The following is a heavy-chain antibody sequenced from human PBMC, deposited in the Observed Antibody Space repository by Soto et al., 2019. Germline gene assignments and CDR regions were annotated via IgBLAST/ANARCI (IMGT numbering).Heavy chain of an antibody. CDR1: GGSISFYY. CDR2: IYYSGST. Sequence: SETLSLTCTVSGGSISFYYWSWIRQPPGKGLEWIGYIYYSGSTDSNPSLKSRVTMSVDTSKNQFSLKLSSVTAADTAVYYCARSSRGYYYYMDFWGRGTTVTVSS. CDR3: ARSSRGYYYYMDF. J-gene: IGHJ6*03. V-gene: IGHV4-59*01.